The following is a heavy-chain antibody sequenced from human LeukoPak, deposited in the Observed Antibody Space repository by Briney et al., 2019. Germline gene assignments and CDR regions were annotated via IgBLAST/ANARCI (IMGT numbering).Heavy chain of an antibody. Sequence: ASETLSLTCTVSGGSISSSSYYWGWIRQPPGKGLEWIGSIYYSGSTYYNPSLKSRVTISVDTSRNQFSLKLSSVTAADTAVYYCARDRPTVTTFYDAFDIWGQGTMVTVSS. J-gene: IGHJ3*02. V-gene: IGHV4-39*07. CDR1: GGSISSSSYY. D-gene: IGHD4-17*01. CDR2: IYYSGST. CDR3: ARDRPTVTTFYDAFDI.